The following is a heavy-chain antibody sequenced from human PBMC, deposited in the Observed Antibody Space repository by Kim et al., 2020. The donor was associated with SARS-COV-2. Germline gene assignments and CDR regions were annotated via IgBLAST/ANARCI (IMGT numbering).Heavy chain of an antibody. J-gene: IGHJ6*02. D-gene: IGHD6-13*01. CDR1: GGSISSSSYY. CDR2: IYYSGST. Sequence: SETLSLTCTVSGGSISSSSYYWGWIRQPPGKGLEWIGSIYYSGSTYYNPSLKSRVTISVDTSKNQFSLKLSSVTAADTAVYYCASIGLAAAEYGMDVWGQGTTVTVSS. V-gene: IGHV4-39*01. CDR3: ASIGLAAAEYGMDV.